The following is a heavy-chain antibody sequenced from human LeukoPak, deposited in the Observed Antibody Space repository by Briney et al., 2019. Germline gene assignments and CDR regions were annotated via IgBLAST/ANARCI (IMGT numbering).Heavy chain of an antibody. D-gene: IGHD2-2*01. J-gene: IGHJ4*02. Sequence: SETLSLTCTVSGGSISSYYWGWIRQPAGKGLEWIGRIYTSGSTNYNPSLKSRVTMSVDTSKNQFSLKLSSVTAADTAVYYCARAYCSSTSCFVYYFDYWGQGTLVTVSS. CDR3: ARAYCSSTSCFVYYFDY. V-gene: IGHV4-4*07. CDR2: IYTSGST. CDR1: GGSISSYY.